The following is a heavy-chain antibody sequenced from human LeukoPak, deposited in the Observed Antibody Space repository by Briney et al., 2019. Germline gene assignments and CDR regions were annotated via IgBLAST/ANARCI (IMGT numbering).Heavy chain of an antibody. V-gene: IGHV4-34*01. CDR3: ARGPRPYYYDSSGYYY. CDR1: GGSFSGYY. J-gene: IGHJ4*02. CDR2: INHSGST. D-gene: IGHD3-22*01. Sequence: SSETLPLTCAVYGGSFSGYYWSWIRQPPGKGLEWIGEINHSGSTNYNPSLKSRVTISVDTSKNQFSLKLSSVTAADTAVYYCARGPRPYYYDSSGYYYWGQGTLVTVSS.